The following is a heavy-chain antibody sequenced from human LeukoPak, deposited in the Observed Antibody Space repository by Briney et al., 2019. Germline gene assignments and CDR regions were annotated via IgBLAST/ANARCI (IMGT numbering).Heavy chain of an antibody. D-gene: IGHD3-10*01. CDR2: ISHSGST. J-gene: IGHJ3*02. V-gene: IGHV4-38-2*02. CDR1: GYSIISGYY. Sequence: SETLSLTCTVSGYSIISGYYWAWIRQPPGKGLEWIGTISHSGSTYYNPSLKSRVTISVDTSKNQFSLKLNSLTAADTAVYYCAKSNGYGLVDIWGQGTMVTVSS. CDR3: AKSNGYGLVDI.